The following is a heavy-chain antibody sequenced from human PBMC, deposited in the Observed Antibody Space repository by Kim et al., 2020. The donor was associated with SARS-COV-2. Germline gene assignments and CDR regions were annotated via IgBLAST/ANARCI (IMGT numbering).Heavy chain of an antibody. J-gene: IGHJ3*02. D-gene: IGHD1-20*01. CDR2: N. Sequence: NDYAVSVKSQITINPDTSKNQFSLQLNYVTPEDTAVYYCAREDNWVAVGIWGQGTMVTVSS. V-gene: IGHV6-1*01. CDR3: AREDNWVAVGI.